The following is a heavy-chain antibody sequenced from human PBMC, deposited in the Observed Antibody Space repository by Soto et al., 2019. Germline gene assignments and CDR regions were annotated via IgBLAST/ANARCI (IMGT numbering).Heavy chain of an antibody. J-gene: IGHJ6*02. CDR1: GFTFSSYA. Sequence: QVQLVESGGGVVQPGRSLRLSCAASGFTFSSYAMHWVRQAPGKGLEWVAVISYDGSNKNHADTVKGRFTISRDNSKNTLYLQRNRLRAEDTAVYYCARGYDFWSGYYYPYGMAVWGQGTTVTVSS. V-gene: IGHV3-30-3*01. D-gene: IGHD3-3*01. CDR2: ISYDGSNK. CDR3: ARGYDFWSGYYYPYGMAV.